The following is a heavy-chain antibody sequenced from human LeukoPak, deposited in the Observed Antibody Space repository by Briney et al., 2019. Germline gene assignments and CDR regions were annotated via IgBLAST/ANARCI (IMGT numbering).Heavy chain of an antibody. CDR2: ISAYNGNT. CDR1: GYTFTSYG. CDR3: ARANYYDSSGYYYVGNYYYGMDV. D-gene: IGHD3-22*01. V-gene: IGHV1-18*01. J-gene: IGHJ6*02. Sequence: ASVKVSCKASGYTFTSYGISWVRQAPGQGPEWMGWISAYNGNTNYAQKLQGRVTMTTDTSTSTAYMELRSLRSDDTAVYYCARANYYDSSGYYYVGNYYYGMDVWGQGTRLPSP.